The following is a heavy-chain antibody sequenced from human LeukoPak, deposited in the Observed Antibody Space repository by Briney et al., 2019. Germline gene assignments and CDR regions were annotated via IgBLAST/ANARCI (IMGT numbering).Heavy chain of an antibody. D-gene: IGHD1-26*01. Sequence: SLRLSCAASGITLNSYGMHWVRQAPGKGLEWVGVIWYDGSQMYFADTVRGRFTISRDNSKNTVSLQMNSLRAEDTAVYYCARDKSGSYKAFDIWAKGQWSPSLQ. V-gene: IGHV3-33*01. J-gene: IGHJ3*02. CDR2: IWYDGSQM. CDR3: ARDKSGSYKAFDI. CDR1: GITLNSYG.